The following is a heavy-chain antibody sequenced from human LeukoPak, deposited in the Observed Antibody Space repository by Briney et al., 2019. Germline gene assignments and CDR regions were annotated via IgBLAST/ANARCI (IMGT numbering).Heavy chain of an antibody. CDR2: IKQDGSEK. CDR1: GFTFDDYG. CDR3: ARDRYFYTSGSYYQSY. Sequence: GGSLRLSCAASGFTFDDYGMSWVRQAPGKGLEWVANIKQDGSEKYYVDSVKGRFTISRDNAKNSLYLQMNSLRAEDTAVYYCARDRYFYTSGSYYQSYWGQGTLVTVSS. V-gene: IGHV3-7*01. D-gene: IGHD3-10*01. J-gene: IGHJ4*02.